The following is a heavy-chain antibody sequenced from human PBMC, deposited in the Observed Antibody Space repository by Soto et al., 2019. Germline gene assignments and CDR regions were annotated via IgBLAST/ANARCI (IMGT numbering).Heavy chain of an antibody. CDR3: ARGVLNQDAFDI. CDR1: GGSISSYY. CDR2: IYHTGST. J-gene: IGHJ3*02. Sequence: PSETLSLTCTVSGGSISSYYWSWIRQPPGKGLEWIGYIYHTGSTYYNPSLKSRVTISIDRSKNQFSLKLSSVTAADTAVYYCARGVLNQDAFDIWGQGTMVTVSS. V-gene: IGHV4-59*12.